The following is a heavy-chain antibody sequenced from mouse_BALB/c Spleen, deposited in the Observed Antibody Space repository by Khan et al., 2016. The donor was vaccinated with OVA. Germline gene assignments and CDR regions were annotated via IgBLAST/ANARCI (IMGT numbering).Heavy chain of an antibody. CDR2: ISSSGST. Sequence: VQLKESGPGLVKPSQSLSLTCTVTGYSITSDYAWNWIRQFPGNKLEWMGFISSSGSTSYNPSLQSRISFTRDTSRNQFFLQLRSVTSEDSATYDCARSLYYTDGYAVDYWGGGTSVTGSS. D-gene: IGHD2-1*01. V-gene: IGHV3-2*02. CDR1: GYSITSDYA. CDR3: ARSLYYTDGYAVDY. J-gene: IGHJ4*01.